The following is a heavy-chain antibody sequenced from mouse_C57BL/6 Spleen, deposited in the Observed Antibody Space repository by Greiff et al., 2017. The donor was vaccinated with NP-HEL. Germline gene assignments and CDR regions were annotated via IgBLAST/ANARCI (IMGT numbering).Heavy chain of an antibody. CDR1: GFNIKDDY. V-gene: IGHV14-4*01. Sequence: VQLKESGAELVRPGASVKLSCTASGFNIKDDYMHWVKQRPEQGLEWIGWIDPENGDTEYASKFQGKATITADTSSNTAYLQLSSLTSEDTAVYYCTTSGYGSSLFAYWGQGTLVTVSA. CDR2: IDPENGDT. CDR3: TTSGYGSSLFAY. J-gene: IGHJ3*01. D-gene: IGHD1-1*01.